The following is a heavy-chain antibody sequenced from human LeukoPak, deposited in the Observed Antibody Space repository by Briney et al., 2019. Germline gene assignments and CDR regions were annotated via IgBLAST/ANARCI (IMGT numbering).Heavy chain of an antibody. Sequence: GGSLRLSCAASGFTFSNYAMSWVRQAPGKGLEWVSDISGSGGSTYYADSVKGRFIISRDNAKNSLYLQMNSLRAEDTAVYYCAREIAVTAFDYWGQGTLVTVSS. CDR3: AREIAVTAFDY. CDR1: GFTFSNYA. J-gene: IGHJ4*02. CDR2: ISGSGGST. D-gene: IGHD6-19*01. V-gene: IGHV3-23*01.